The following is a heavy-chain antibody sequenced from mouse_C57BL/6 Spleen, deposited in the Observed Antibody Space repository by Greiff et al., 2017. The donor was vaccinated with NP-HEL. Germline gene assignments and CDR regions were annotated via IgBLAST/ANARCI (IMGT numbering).Heavy chain of an antibody. D-gene: IGHD1-1*01. J-gene: IGHJ1*03. CDR1: GFTFSDYG. CDR3: ARKDYLLRSWYFDV. V-gene: IGHV5-17*01. CDR2: ISSGCSTI. Sequence: EVQLVESGGGLVKPGGSLKLSCAASGFTFSDYGMHWVRQAPEKGLEWVAYISSGCSTIYYADTVKGRFTISRDNAKNTLFLQMTSLRSEDTAMYYCARKDYLLRSWYFDVWGTGTTVTVSS.